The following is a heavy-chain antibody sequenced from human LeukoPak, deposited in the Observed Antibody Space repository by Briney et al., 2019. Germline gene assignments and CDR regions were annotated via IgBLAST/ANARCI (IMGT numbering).Heavy chain of an antibody. V-gene: IGHV3-23*01. Sequence: GGPLRLSCAASGITFSSHAMSWVRQAPGKGLEWVSLISGSGGHTYYGDSVKGRFTISRDNSTNRLYPQMNSLRPEDTAVYYCAKGGAATMRDGYNYYYYYVEVWGRGTTVTVSS. CDR2: ISGSGGHT. CDR3: AKGGAATMRDGYNYYYYYVEV. D-gene: IGHD5-24*01. CDR1: GITFSSHA. J-gene: IGHJ6*03.